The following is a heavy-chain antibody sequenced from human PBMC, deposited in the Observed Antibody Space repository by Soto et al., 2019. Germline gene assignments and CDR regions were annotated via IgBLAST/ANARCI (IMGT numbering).Heavy chain of an antibody. V-gene: IGHV4-61*01. CDR3: ATMSSSGYPLDY. D-gene: IGHD3-22*01. Sequence: QVQLQDSGPGLVKPSETLSLTCIVSGGSVSSGSYYWSWIRQPPGKGLEWIGFIYYTGRTSYNPSLKSRVTISVDTSNNQFSLKLSSVTAADTAVYFCATMSSSGYPLDYWGRGTLVTVSS. CDR1: GGSVSSGSYY. CDR2: IYYTGRT. J-gene: IGHJ4*02.